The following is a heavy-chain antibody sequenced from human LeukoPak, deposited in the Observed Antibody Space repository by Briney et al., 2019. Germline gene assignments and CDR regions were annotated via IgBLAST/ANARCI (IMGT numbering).Heavy chain of an antibody. J-gene: IGHJ4*02. D-gene: IGHD6-13*01. CDR1: GFTFSSYS. CDR3: ARGGDTAAAGTAVDY. Sequence: GGSLRLSCAASGFTFSSYSMNWVRQAPGKGLEWVSSISSSSSYIYYADSVKGRFTISRDNAKNSLYLQMNSLRAEDTAVYYCARGGDTAAAGTAVDYWGQGTLVTVSS. CDR2: ISSSSSYI. V-gene: IGHV3-21*01.